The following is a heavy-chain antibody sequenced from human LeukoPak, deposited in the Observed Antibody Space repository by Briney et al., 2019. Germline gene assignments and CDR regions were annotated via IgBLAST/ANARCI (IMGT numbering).Heavy chain of an antibody. CDR2: IYYSGST. CDR1: GGSISNYY. D-gene: IGHD4-23*01. Sequence: PSETLSLTCTVSGGSISNYYWSWIRQPPGKGLEWIGYIYYSGSTNYNPSPKSRVTILLDTPKNQFSLNLRSVTAADTAVYYCARALPGGAFDIWGQGTMVTVSS. CDR3: ARALPGGAFDI. J-gene: IGHJ3*02. V-gene: IGHV4-59*08.